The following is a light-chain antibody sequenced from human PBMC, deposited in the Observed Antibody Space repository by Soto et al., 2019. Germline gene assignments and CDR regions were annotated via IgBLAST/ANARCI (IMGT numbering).Light chain of an antibody. J-gene: IGKJ4*01. CDR1: RSVSTN. Sequence: DIILTQSPDIVSVSPGERATLSCRASRSVSTNLAWYQHKHGQAPRLLIDGASTRVTDIPPRFSGSGSGTEFTLTINYLKSEDFGVYYCQQYDKTVPPVTFGGGIKVEI. CDR3: QQYDKTVPPVT. CDR2: GAS. V-gene: IGKV3-15*01.